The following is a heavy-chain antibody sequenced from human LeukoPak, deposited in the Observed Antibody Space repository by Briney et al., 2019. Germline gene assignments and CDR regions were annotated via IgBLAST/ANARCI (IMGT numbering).Heavy chain of an antibody. Sequence: SETLSLTCTVSGYSISSGYYWGWIRQPPGKGLEWIGSIYHSGSTYYNPSLKSRVTILVDTSKNQFSLKLSSVTAADTAVYYCARLYYDFWSGYSGAFDIWGQGTMVTVSS. J-gene: IGHJ3*02. D-gene: IGHD3-3*01. CDR3: ARLYYDFWSGYSGAFDI. CDR2: IYHSGST. CDR1: GYSISSGYY. V-gene: IGHV4-38-2*02.